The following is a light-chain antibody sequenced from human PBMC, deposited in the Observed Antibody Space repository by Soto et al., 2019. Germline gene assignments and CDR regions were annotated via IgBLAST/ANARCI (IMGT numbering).Light chain of an antibody. CDR1: QSLSSN. CDR3: QQHNKWPLT. J-gene: IGKJ4*01. V-gene: IGKV3-15*01. Sequence: EIVMTQSPATLSVSPGERATLSCRASQSLSSNLAWYQQKPGQAPRLLLYGASTRATGVPVRFSGSGSGTEFTLTISSLQSEDSAVYYCQQHNKWPLTFGGGTKVEIK. CDR2: GAS.